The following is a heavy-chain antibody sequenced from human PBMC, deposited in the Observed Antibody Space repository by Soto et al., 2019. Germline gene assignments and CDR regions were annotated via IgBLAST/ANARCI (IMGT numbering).Heavy chain of an antibody. CDR2: IYYSGST. CDR1: GGSISSGDYY. Sequence: KTSETLSLTCTVSGGSISSGDYYWSWIRQPPGKGLEWIGYIYYSGSTYYNPSLKSRVTISVDTSKNQFSLKLSSVTAADTAVYYCARVNYYYDSSGYYLYFDYWGQGTLVTVSS. CDR3: ARVNYYYDSSGYYLYFDY. J-gene: IGHJ4*02. V-gene: IGHV4-30-4*01. D-gene: IGHD3-22*01.